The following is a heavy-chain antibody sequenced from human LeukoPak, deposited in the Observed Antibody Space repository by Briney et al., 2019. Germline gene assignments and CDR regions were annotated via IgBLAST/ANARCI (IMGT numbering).Heavy chain of an antibody. CDR3: TKDPNGDYIGAFDP. CDR1: VLTFSNYA. V-gene: IGHV3-23*01. J-gene: IGHJ5*02. Sequence: GGSLRLSCAAPVLTFSNYAMTWVRQAPGKGLEWVSSIRGDGGGAVYTDSVKGRFTTSRDNSKNMLYLQMNSLRAEDTALYYCTKDPNGDYIGAFDPWGQGTLVTVSS. D-gene: IGHD4-17*01. CDR2: IRGDGGGA.